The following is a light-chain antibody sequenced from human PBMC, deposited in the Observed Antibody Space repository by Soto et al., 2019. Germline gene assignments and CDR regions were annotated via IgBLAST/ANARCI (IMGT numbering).Light chain of an antibody. CDR3: QQTHAVPLT. V-gene: IGKV1-39*01. Sequence: DVQMTQSPSSLSASVGDRVTIACRAGQPIGNYLNWYQQKPGEAPKVLLFAASSLRSGVPPRFSGSGYGTDFTLTINNLHPEDSATSYCQQTHAVPLTFGQGTRLEN. CDR2: AAS. CDR1: QPIGNY. J-gene: IGKJ5*01.